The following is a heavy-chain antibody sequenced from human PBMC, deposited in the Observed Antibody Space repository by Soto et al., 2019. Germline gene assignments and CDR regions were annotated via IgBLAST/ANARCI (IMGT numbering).Heavy chain of an antibody. D-gene: IGHD1-7*01. CDR2: IHYSGNT. CDR3: TRPFGTTTFYFAMDV. CDR1: GGSISSSSYY. Sequence: SETLSLTCPVSGGSISSSSYYWGWIRQPPGKGLEWIGSIHYSGNTYYNPSFKSRVTTSLDTSKNQFSLKLSSVTATDTAVYYCTRPFGTTTFYFAMDVWGQGTTVTVS. J-gene: IGHJ6*02. V-gene: IGHV4-39*01.